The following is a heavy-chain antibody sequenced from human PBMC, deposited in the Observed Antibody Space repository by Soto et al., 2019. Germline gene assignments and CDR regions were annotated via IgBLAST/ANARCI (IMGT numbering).Heavy chain of an antibody. V-gene: IGHV4-4*07. J-gene: IGHJ3*02. CDR2: IYTSGST. Sequence: SETLSLTCTVSGGSISSYYWSWIRQPAGKGLEWIGRIYTSGSTNYNPSLKSRVTMSVDTSKNQFSLKLSSVTAADTAVYYCAREDTIFGVVTYDAFDIWGQGTMVTVSS. CDR1: GGSISSYY. CDR3: AREDTIFGVVTYDAFDI. D-gene: IGHD3-3*01.